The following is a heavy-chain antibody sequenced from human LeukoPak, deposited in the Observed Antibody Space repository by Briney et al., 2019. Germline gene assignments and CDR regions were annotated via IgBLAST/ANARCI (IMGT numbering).Heavy chain of an antibody. J-gene: IGHJ4*02. Sequence: PGGSLRLSCAASGFTFSTYAMSWVRQAPGKGLEWVSTISGSGGITNYADSVKGRFTISRDNSENTLYLQMNSLRAEDTAVYYCARSAGSAFFDYWGQGTLVTVSS. CDR2: ISGSGGIT. CDR1: GFTFSTYA. CDR3: ARSAGSAFFDY. D-gene: IGHD2-15*01. V-gene: IGHV3-23*01.